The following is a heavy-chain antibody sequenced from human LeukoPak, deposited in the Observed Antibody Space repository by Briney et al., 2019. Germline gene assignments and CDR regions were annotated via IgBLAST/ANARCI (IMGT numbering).Heavy chain of an antibody. CDR1: GDTMNNYF. Sequence: SETLSLTCTVSGDTMNNYFWSWIRQPAGKGLVWIGRIFATGNTNYNPSLKSRVTMSVDTSKNQFSLDLSSVTAADTAVYFCARDSSGYLESFDYWGQGTLVTVSS. CDR3: ARDSSGYLESFDY. J-gene: IGHJ4*02. D-gene: IGHD3-22*01. CDR2: IFATGNT. V-gene: IGHV4-4*07.